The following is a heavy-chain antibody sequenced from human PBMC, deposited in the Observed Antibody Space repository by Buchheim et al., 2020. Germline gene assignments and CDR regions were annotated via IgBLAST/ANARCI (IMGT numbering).Heavy chain of an antibody. CDR2: IWADGVTK. V-gene: IGHV3-33*01. CDR3: ARDPQGGYFDY. J-gene: IGHJ4*02. Sequence: QVQLVQYGGGVVQPGRSLRLSCEASGYTFSSHGMQWVRQAPGKGLEWVAVIWADGVTKYYADSVKGRFTISRDISKSTLFQEMNILRGEDTAVYYCARDPQGGYFDYWGQ. CDR1: GYTFSSHG. D-gene: IGHD1-26*01.